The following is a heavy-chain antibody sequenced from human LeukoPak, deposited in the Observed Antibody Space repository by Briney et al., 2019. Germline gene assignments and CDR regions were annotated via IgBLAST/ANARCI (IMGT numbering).Heavy chain of an antibody. J-gene: IGHJ4*02. D-gene: IGHD4-11*01. V-gene: IGHV3-23*01. Sequence: PGGSLRLSCAAFGFTFSSYAMSWVRQAPGKGLEWVSAISGSGGSTYYADSVKGRFTISRDNSKNTLYLQMNSLRAEDTAVYYCAKDTSYSNDRFGYWGQGTLVTDSS. CDR2: ISGSGGST. CDR1: GFTFSSYA. CDR3: AKDTSYSNDRFGY.